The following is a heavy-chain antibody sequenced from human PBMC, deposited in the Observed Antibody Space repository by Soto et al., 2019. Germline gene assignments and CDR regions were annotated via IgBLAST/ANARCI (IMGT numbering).Heavy chain of an antibody. CDR3: ARGRYGDY. Sequence: QVHLVQSGAEVKKPGASVKVSCKGSGYTFTSYGITWVRQAPGQGLEWMGWISAHNGNTDYAQKPQGRVTGTRDTSTSTAYMERRSLRSDDTAVYYWARGRYGDYWGQGALVTVSS. D-gene: IGHD1-1*01. CDR1: GYTFTSYG. V-gene: IGHV1-18*01. J-gene: IGHJ4*02. CDR2: ISAHNGNT.